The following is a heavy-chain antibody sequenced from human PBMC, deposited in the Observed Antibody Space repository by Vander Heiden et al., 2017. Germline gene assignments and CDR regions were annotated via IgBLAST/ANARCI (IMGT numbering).Heavy chain of an antibody. CDR3: ARDHLPGIAAAGTGWFDP. CDR2: SNAGNGNT. J-gene: IGHJ5*02. Sequence: QVQLVQSGAAVKKPGASVKVSCKASGYTFTSYAMHWVRQAPGQRLEWMRWSNAGNGNTKYSQKFQGRVTITRDTSASTAYMELSSLRSEDTAVYYCARDHLPGIAAAGTGWFDPWGQGTLVTVSS. D-gene: IGHD6-13*01. V-gene: IGHV1-3*01. CDR1: GYTFTSYA.